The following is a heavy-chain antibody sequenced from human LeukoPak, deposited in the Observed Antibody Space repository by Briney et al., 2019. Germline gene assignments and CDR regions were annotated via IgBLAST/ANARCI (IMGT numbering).Heavy chain of an antibody. CDR3: AREQIGGYCSSTSCPNWFDP. CDR1: GFTFSSYG. V-gene: IGHV3-30*03. D-gene: IGHD2-2*01. CDR2: ISYDGSNK. J-gene: IGHJ5*02. Sequence: PGGSLRLSCAASGFTFSSYGMHWVRQAPGKGLEWVAVISYDGSNKYYADSVKGRFTISRDNSENTLYLQMNSLRAEDTAVYYCAREQIGGYCSSTSCPNWFDPWGQGTLVTVSS.